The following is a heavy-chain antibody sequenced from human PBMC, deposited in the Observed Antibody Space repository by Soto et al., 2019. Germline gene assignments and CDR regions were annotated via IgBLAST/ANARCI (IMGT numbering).Heavy chain of an antibody. Sequence: PGGSLRLSCAASGFTFDDYTMHWVRQAPGKGLEWVSLISWDGGSTYYADSVKGRFTISRDNSKNSLYLQMNSLRTEDTALYYCAKDITGDYSNTPRPYGMDVWGQGTTVTVSS. CDR3: AKDITGDYSNTPRPYGMDV. CDR1: GFTFDDYT. J-gene: IGHJ6*02. V-gene: IGHV3-43*01. CDR2: ISWDGGST. D-gene: IGHD4-4*01.